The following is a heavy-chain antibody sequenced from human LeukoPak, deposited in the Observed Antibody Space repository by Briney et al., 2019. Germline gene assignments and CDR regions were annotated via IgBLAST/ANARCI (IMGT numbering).Heavy chain of an antibody. CDR2: ISAYNGNT. V-gene: IGHV1-18*01. J-gene: IGHJ6*03. CDR1: GYTFTSYG. D-gene: IGHD1-26*01. Sequence: ASVKVSCKASGYTFTSYGISWVRQAPGQGLEWMGWISAYNGNTNYAQKLQGRVTMTTDTSTSTAYMELSSLRSEDTAVYYCARRGVIVGATTYYYYMDVWGKGTTVTVSS. CDR3: ARRGVIVGATTYYYYMDV.